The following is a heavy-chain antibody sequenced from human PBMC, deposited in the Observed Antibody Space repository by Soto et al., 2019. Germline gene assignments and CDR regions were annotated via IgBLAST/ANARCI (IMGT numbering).Heavy chain of an antibody. D-gene: IGHD6-19*01. CDR1: GDSISNYY. V-gene: IGHV4-59*01. CDR2: IYYSGST. CDR3: ARGAGWYGY. Sequence: PSETLYLTCTVSGDSISNYYWSWLRQPPGKGLEWIGYIYYSGSTNYNPSLKSRVTISVDTSKNQFYLKLSSVTAADTAVYYCARGAGWYGYWGQGTLVTVSS. J-gene: IGHJ4*02.